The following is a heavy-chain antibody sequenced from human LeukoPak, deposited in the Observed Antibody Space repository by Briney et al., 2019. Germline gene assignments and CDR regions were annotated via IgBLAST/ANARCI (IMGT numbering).Heavy chain of an antibody. CDR2: MYYSGST. V-gene: IGHV4-39*07. Sequence: PAETLSLTCTVSGGSISSINYYWGWIRRPPGKGLEWIGSMYYSGSTYYNPSLKSRVTISEDTSKNQFSLKLSSVTAADTAVYYCARRVPYYYDSSGFDPWGQGTLVTVSS. CDR1: GGSISSINYY. J-gene: IGHJ5*02. D-gene: IGHD3-22*01. CDR3: ARRVPYYYDSSGFDP.